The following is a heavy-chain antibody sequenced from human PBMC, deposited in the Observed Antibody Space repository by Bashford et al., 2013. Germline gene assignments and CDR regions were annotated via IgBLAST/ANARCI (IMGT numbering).Heavy chain of an antibody. CDR2: IIPIFGTA. D-gene: IGHD3-22*01. Sequence: SVKVSCKASGGTFSSYAISWVRQAPGQGLEWMGGIIPIFGTANYAQKFQGRVTITADESTSTAYMELSSLRSEDTAVYYCAREGTDYYDSSGYYLPSYFDYWGQGTLVTVSS. V-gene: IGHV1-69*13. CDR3: AREGTDYYDSSGYYLPSYFDY. CDR1: GGTFSSYA. J-gene: IGHJ4*02.